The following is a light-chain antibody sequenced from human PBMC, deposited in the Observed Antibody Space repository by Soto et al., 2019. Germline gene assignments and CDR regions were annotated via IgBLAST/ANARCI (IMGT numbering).Light chain of an antibody. Sequence: DIQMTQSPSTLSGSVGDRVTITCRASQTISSWLAWYQHKPGKAPNLLIYEVSTLHSGVPSRFSGSGSGTEFTLTISSLRPDDFATYYCQHYSGDRATFGQGTKVDI. CDR1: QTISSW. CDR3: QHYSGDRAT. CDR2: EVS. J-gene: IGKJ1*01. V-gene: IGKV1-5*03.